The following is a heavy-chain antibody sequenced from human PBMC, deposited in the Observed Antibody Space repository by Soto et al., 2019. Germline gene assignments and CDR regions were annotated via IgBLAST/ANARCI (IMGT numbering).Heavy chain of an antibody. Sequence: QVRLQESGPNLVRPSQTLSLTCSVSGVSITRGDYYWGWIRQSPGRGLEWIGSIYYNGDTNYNPSLGSRVTMSVDTSKNQCFLDLQAVVAADTAVYVCARAGGDVVQVPYEWGQGTLITVSS. D-gene: IGHD1-26*01. J-gene: IGHJ4*02. CDR2: IYYNGDT. CDR1: GVSITRGDYY. V-gene: IGHV4-30-4*01. CDR3: ARAGGDVVQVPYE.